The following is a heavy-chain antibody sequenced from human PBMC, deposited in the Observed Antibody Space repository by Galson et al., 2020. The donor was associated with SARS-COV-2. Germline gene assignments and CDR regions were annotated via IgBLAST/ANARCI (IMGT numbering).Heavy chain of an antibody. Sequence: SGPTLVKPTETLTLTCTVSGFSLSNPRLGVSWIRQPPGKALEWLAHISSNGEKSYSTSLRSRLTISKDTSKSQVVLAMANVGPLDTATYFCARTRPTSWESSVGSFDVWGLGTMVTVSS. CDR1: GFSLSNPRLG. CDR3: ARTRPTSWESSVGSFDV. D-gene: IGHD7-27*01. J-gene: IGHJ3*01. CDR2: ISSNGEK. V-gene: IGHV2-26*01.